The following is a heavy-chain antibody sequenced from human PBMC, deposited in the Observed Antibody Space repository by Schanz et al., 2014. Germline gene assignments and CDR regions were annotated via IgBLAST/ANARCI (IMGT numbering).Heavy chain of an antibody. CDR1: GFTFSSYA. CDR3: AASSGWHPSTDY. Sequence: EVQLLESGGGLVQPGGSLRLSCAASGFTFSSYAMTWVRQAPGMGLDWVSAISGRDGSTYYADSVKGRFTISRDNSKNTLYLQMNSLRAEDTAVYYCAASSGWHPSTDYWGQGTLVTVSS. V-gene: IGHV3-23*01. CDR2: ISGRDGST. J-gene: IGHJ4*02. D-gene: IGHD6-19*01.